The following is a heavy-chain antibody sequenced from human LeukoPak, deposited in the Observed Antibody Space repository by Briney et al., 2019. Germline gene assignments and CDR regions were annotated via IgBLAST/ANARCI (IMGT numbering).Heavy chain of an antibody. Sequence: GGSLRLSCAASGFTFSTYWMHCVRQAPGKGLVWVSRIKTDGSTTIYADSVKGRFTISRDNSKNTVYLQMNSLRAEDTAVYYCARASTTVPNLLDYWGQGTLVTVSS. V-gene: IGHV3-74*01. J-gene: IGHJ4*02. D-gene: IGHD4-17*01. CDR1: GFTFSTYW. CDR3: ARASTTVPNLLDY. CDR2: IKTDGSTT.